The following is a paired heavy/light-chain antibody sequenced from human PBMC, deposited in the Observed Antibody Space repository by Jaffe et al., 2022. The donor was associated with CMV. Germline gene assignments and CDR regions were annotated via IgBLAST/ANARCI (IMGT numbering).Heavy chain of an antibody. CDR3: ARHLYYGSGSFGHPDLGAFDI. J-gene: IGHJ3*02. D-gene: IGHD3-10*01. Sequence: QVQLQESGPGLVKPSQTLSLSCIVSGGSINGYYWSWIRQPPGKGLEWIGYVHFSGSTKYDPSLKSRLTISLETSKNQVFLKLSSVTAADTAVYYCARHLYYGSGSFGHPDLGAFDIWGQGTVITVSS. CDR2: VHFSGST. CDR1: GGSINGYY. V-gene: IGHV4-59*08.
Light chain of an antibody. CDR3: QSWDSSAGV. Sequence: SYELTQSPSMSVSPGQTATITCSGDELDNKYVCWYQQKPGQSPVLVIYQDKKRPSGIPERFSGSNSGNTATLTISGTQAMDEADYYCQSWDSSAGVFGGGTKLTVL. CDR1: ELDNKY. J-gene: IGLJ2*01. CDR2: QDK. V-gene: IGLV3-1*01.